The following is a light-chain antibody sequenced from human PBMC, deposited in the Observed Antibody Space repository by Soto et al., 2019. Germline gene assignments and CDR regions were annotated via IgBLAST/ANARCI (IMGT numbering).Light chain of an antibody. J-gene: IGKJ4*01. CDR2: AAS. CDR3: RQGYSAPLT. V-gene: IGKV1-39*01. Sequence: DMQLTQSPSTLAASAGDRVTITCRMSQGITSYHQQKPGKAPKLLIYAASSLQSGVPSRFSGSGSGTDFTLIITSLQPEDFATYSCRQGYSAPLTFGGGTKVDIK. CDR1: QGITSY.